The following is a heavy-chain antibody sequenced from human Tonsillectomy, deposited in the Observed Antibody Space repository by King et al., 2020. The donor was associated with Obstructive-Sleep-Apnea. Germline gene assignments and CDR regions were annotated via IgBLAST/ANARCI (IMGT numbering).Heavy chain of an antibody. V-gene: IGHV4-38-2*02. Sequence: QLQESGPGLVKPSETLSLTCTVSGYSISSGYYWGWIRQPPGKGLEWIGSFYHSGTTYYNPSLKSRVTISVDTSTNHFSLKLSSVTAADTAVYYCARGVSGRQDYWGQGTLVTVSS. CDR3: ARGVSGRQDY. D-gene: IGHD1-26*01. J-gene: IGHJ4*02. CDR1: GYSISSGYY. CDR2: FYHSGTT.